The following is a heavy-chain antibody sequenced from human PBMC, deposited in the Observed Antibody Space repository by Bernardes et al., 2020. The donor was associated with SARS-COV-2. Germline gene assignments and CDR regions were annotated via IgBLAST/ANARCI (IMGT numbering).Heavy chain of an antibody. D-gene: IGHD2-21*02. J-gene: IGHJ6*02. CDR1: GFTFSSYG. Sequence: LRLSCAASGFTFSSYGMHWVRQAPGKGLEWVAVISYDGSNKYYADSVKGRFTISRDNSKNTLYLQMNSLRAEDTAVYYCARDGTEPNDYYYYGMDVWGQGTTVTVSS. V-gene: IGHV3-30*03. CDR3: ARDGTEPNDYYYYGMDV. CDR2: ISYDGSNK.